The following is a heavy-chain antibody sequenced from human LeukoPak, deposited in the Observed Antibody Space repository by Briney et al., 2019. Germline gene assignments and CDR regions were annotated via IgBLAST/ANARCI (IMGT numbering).Heavy chain of an antibody. J-gene: IGHJ5*02. V-gene: IGHV3-30-3*01. CDR2: ISYDGSNK. CDR1: GFTFSSYA. CDR3: ARDPKVVVINNWFDP. D-gene: IGHD3-22*01. Sequence: GGSLRLSCAASGFTFSSYAMHWVRQAPGRGLEGVEVISYDGSNKYYADSVKGRFTISRDNSKNTLYLQMNSLRAEDTAVYYCARDPKVVVINNWFDPWGQGTLVTVSS.